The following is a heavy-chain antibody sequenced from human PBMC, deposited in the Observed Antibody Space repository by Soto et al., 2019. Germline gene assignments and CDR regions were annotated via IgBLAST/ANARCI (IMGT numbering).Heavy chain of an antibody. V-gene: IGHV2-5*02. CDR2: IYWDDDK. CDR3: ARVHSSGYYYVFDY. D-gene: IGHD3-22*01. J-gene: IGHJ4*02. Sequence: SGPTLVNPTQTLTLTCTFSGFSLTTNGVGVGWIRQSPGEALEWLALIYWDDDKRYSPSLKSRLTITKDTSKNQVVLTMTNMDPVDTATYYCARVHSSGYYYVFDYWGQGTLVTAPQ. CDR1: GFSLTTNGVG.